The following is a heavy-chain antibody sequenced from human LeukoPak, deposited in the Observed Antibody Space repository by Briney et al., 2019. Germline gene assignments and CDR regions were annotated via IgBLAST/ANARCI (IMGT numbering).Heavy chain of an antibody. J-gene: IGHJ3*02. Sequence: GGSLRLSCAASGFTFSSYGMHWVRQAPGKGLEWVAFIRYDGSNKYYADSVKGRFTISRDNSKNTLYLQMNSLRAEDTAVYYCAKPPDSEEWLYAFDIWGQGTMVTVSS. CDR2: IRYDGSNK. CDR1: GFTFSSYG. CDR3: AKPPDSEEWLYAFDI. D-gene: IGHD3-3*01. V-gene: IGHV3-30*02.